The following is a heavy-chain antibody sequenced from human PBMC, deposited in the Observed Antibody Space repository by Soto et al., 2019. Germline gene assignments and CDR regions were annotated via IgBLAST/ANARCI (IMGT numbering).Heavy chain of an antibody. J-gene: IGHJ2*01. D-gene: IGHD5-12*01. V-gene: IGHV5-51*01. Sequence: GESLKISCKGSGYSFTSYWNGWVRQMPGKGLEWMGIIYPGDSDTRYSPSFQGQVTITADKSSSTAYLQWSSLKASDNAMYSCARLKEMATIIYWYFDLWGRGTLVTVSS. CDR3: ARLKEMATIIYWYFDL. CDR2: IYPGDSDT. CDR1: GYSFTSYW.